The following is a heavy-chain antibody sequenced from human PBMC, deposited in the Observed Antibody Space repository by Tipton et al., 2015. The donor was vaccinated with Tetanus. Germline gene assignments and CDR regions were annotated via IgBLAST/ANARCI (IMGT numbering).Heavy chain of an antibody. V-gene: IGHV4-59*01. CDR1: GGSISSYY. CDR2: IYYSGST. CDR3: ARGGRYDYGVQGWFDP. Sequence: TLSLTCTVSGGSISSYYWSWIRQPPGKGLEWIGYIYYSGSTNYNPSLKSRVTISVDTPKNQFSLKLSSVTAADTAVYYCARGGRYDYGVQGWFDPWGQGTLVTVSS. D-gene: IGHD4-17*01. J-gene: IGHJ5*02.